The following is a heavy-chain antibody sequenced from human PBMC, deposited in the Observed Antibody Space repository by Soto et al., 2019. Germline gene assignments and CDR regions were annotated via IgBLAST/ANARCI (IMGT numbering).Heavy chain of an antibody. V-gene: IGHV1-2*02. J-gene: IGHJ6*02. D-gene: IGHD5-18*01. Sequence: GASVKVSCKASGYTFTDYYMHWVRQAPGQGLEWMGWINPNSGGTNYAQKFQGRVTMTRDTSISTAYMELNRLRSDDTATYYCARPSGYSYGYGMDVWGQGTTVTVSS. CDR3: ARPSGYSYGYGMDV. CDR2: INPNSGGT. CDR1: GYTFTDYY.